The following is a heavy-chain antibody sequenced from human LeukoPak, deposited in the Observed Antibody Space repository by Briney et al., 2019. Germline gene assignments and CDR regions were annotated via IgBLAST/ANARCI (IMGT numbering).Heavy chain of an antibody. J-gene: IGHJ4*02. Sequence: GASVKVSCKASGYTFTRYGISWVRQAPGQGLEWMGWISAYNGNTKYAQNLQGRVTMTTDTSTSTAYMELRSLRSDDTAMYYCARSDYGGQVHIDYWGQGTLVTVSS. V-gene: IGHV1-18*01. D-gene: IGHD3-16*01. CDR1: GYTFTRYG. CDR2: ISAYNGNT. CDR3: ARSDYGGQVHIDY.